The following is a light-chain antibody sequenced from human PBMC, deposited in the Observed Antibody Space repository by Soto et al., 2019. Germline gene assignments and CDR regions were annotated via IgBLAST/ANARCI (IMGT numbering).Light chain of an antibody. V-gene: IGLV2-14*01. CDR3: SSYTSSSTIL. CDR2: EVS. Sequence: LTQPASVSGSPGQSITISCTGTSSDVGGYNYVSWYQQHPGKAPKLMIYEVSNRPSGVSNRFSGSKSGNTASLTISGLQAEDEADYYCSSYTSSSTILIGTGTKVTVL. CDR1: SSDVGGYNY. J-gene: IGLJ1*01.